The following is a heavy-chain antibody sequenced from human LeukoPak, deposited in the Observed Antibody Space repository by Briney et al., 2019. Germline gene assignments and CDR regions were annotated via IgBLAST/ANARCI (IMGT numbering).Heavy chain of an antibody. J-gene: IGHJ6*03. Sequence: VASVKVSCKASGFTFTSYYMHWVRQAPGQGLEWMGIINPSGGSTSYAQKFQGRVTMTRDMSTSTVYMELSSLRSEDTAVYYCARERSSSWYPIITYYYMDVWGKGTTVTVSS. V-gene: IGHV1-46*01. CDR2: INPSGGST. CDR1: GFTFTSYY. D-gene: IGHD6-13*01. CDR3: ARERSSSWYPIITYYYMDV.